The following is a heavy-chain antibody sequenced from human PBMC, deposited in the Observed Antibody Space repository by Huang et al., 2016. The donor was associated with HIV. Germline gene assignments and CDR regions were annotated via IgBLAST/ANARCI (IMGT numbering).Heavy chain of an antibody. CDR2: INPANGNT. J-gene: IGHJ4*02. Sequence: QVQLVQSGAEVRKPGTSMKVSCKTSGYSFSRFTMHWVRQAPGQRLEWMGWINPANGNTKYSQTFQGRVTITSDTSATTVYMELGGLKSEDTAVYYCARANYYDTSGYFFLSFWGQGTLVTVSS. CDR3: ARANYYDTSGYFFLSF. V-gene: IGHV1-3*01. D-gene: IGHD3-22*01. CDR1: GYSFSRFT.